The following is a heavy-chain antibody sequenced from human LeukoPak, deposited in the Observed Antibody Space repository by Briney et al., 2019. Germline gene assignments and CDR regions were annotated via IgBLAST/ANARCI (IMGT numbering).Heavy chain of an antibody. CDR2: ISGSGGST. D-gene: IGHD3-22*01. Sequence: GGSLRLSCAASGFTFSSYAMSWVRQAPGKRLEWVSAISGSGGSTYYADSVKGRFTISRDNSKNTLYLQMNSLRAEDTAVYYCAKRSPQYYYDSSGYFVYWGQGTLVTVSS. CDR3: AKRSPQYYYDSSGYFVY. V-gene: IGHV3-23*01. CDR1: GFTFSSYA. J-gene: IGHJ4*02.